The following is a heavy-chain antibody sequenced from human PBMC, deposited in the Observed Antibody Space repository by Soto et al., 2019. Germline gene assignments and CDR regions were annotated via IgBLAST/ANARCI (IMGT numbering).Heavy chain of an antibody. CDR2: IYYSGST. CDR1: GGSISSGDYY. D-gene: IGHD3-3*01. V-gene: IGHV4-30-4*01. J-gene: IGHJ6*02. Sequence: QVQLQESGPGLVKPSQTLSLTCTVSGGSISSGDYYWSWIRQPPGKGLEWIGYIYYSGSTYYNPSLTSRVTITVDTSKNQFSLKLSSVTAADTAVYYCATMRSDFWSGSYYYDGMDVWGQGTTVTVSS. CDR3: ATMRSDFWSGSYYYDGMDV.